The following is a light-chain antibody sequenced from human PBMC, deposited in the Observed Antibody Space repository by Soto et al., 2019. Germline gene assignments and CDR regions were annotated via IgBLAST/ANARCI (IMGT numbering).Light chain of an antibody. CDR2: DAS. J-gene: IGKJ5*01. V-gene: IGKV3-11*01. CDR3: QHRSIWPVS. Sequence: EIVLTQSPATLSLSPGERATLSCRASQSVSIYLAWYQQKPGQAPRLLIFDASNRATGIPARFSGSGSGTDFTLTISSLEPEDFAVYYCQHRSIWPVSFGQGTRREIK. CDR1: QSVSIY.